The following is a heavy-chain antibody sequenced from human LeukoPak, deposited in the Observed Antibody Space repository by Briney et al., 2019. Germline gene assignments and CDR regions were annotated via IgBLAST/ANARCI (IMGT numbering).Heavy chain of an antibody. D-gene: IGHD3-10*01. CDR2: IYSSGST. J-gene: IGHJ6*03. V-gene: IGHV4-4*07. CDR3: AREGKWFRSYYYYMDV. Sequence: PSETLSLTCNVSGGSINDYYWSWTRQSAGKGLEWLGRIYSSGSTNDNPSFKRRVTMSVDTSANQVSLRLLSVTAADTGVYFCAREGKWFRSYYYYMDVWGEGTMVTVSS. CDR1: GGSINDYY.